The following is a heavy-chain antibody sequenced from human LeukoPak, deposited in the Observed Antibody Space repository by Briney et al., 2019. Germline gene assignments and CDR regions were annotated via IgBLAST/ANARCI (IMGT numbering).Heavy chain of an antibody. CDR1: GFTFSSYG. J-gene: IGHJ4*02. CDR2: ISYDGSNK. V-gene: IGHV3-30*03. CDR3: ARDYCSGGSCSFFDY. Sequence: PGRSLRLSCAASGFTFSSYGMHWVRQAPGKGLEWVAVISYDGSNKYYADSVKGRYTISRDNSKNTLYLQMNSLRAEDTAVYYCARDYCSGGSCSFFDYWGQGTLVTVSS. D-gene: IGHD2-15*01.